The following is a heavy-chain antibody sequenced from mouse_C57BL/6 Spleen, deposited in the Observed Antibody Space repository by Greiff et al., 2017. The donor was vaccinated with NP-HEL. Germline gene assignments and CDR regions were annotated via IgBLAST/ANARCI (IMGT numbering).Heavy chain of an antibody. V-gene: IGHV14-4*01. CDR1: GFNIKDDY. D-gene: IGHD2-4*01. CDR3: TDYDRTAFAY. J-gene: IGHJ3*01. CDR2: IDPENGDT. Sequence: VQLQQSGAELVRPGASVKLSCTASGFNIKDDYMHWVKQRPEQGLEWIGWIDPENGDTEYASKFQGKATITADTSSNTAYLQLSSLTSEDTAVYYCTDYDRTAFAYWGQGTLVTVSA.